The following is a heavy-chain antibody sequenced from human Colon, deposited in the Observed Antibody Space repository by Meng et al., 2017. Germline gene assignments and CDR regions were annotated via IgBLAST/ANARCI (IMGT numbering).Heavy chain of an antibody. CDR3: ARHISILGQRGFDY. CDR1: GGSISSNW. D-gene: IGHD3/OR15-3a*01. Sequence: VQLQESGPGLVKPSGPLSLTCAVSGGSISSNWWSWVRQPPGKGLEWIGEFFHTGRTNYDPSLKSRVTISVDKSNNQFSLKLTSVTAADTAVYYCARHISILGQRGFDYWGQGTLVTVSS. V-gene: IGHV4-4*02. CDR2: FFHTGRT. J-gene: IGHJ4*02.